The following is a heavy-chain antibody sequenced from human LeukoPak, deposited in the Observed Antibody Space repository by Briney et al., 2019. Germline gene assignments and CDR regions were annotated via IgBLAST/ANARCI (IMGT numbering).Heavy chain of an antibody. J-gene: IGHJ4*02. CDR3: ARAPSGWAYFDY. V-gene: IGHV4-59*01. Sequence: PSGTPSLTCTVSGGSISSYYWSWIPQPPGKGLGWIGYIYYSGSTNYNPSLKSRVTISVDTSKNQFSLKLSSVTAADTAVYYCARAPSGWAYFDYWGQGTLVTVSS. D-gene: IGHD6-19*01. CDR1: GGSISSYY. CDR2: IYYSGST.